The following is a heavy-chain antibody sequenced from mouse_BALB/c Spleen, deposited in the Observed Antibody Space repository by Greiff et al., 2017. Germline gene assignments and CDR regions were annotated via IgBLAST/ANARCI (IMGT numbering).Heavy chain of an antibody. CDR3: ARWGGLRPRFAY. D-gene: IGHD2-4*01. V-gene: IGHV1-7*01. J-gene: IGHJ3*01. Sequence: QVHVKQSGAELAKPGASVKMSCKASGYTFTSYWMHWVKQRPGQGLEWIGYINPSTGYTEYNQKFKDKATLTADKSSSTAYMQLSSLTSEDSAVYYCARWGGLRPRFAYWGQGTLVTVSA. CDR2: INPSTGYT. CDR1: GYTFTSYW.